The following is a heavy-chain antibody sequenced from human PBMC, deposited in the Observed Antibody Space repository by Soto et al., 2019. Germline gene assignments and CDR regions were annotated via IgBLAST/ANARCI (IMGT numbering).Heavy chain of an antibody. V-gene: IGHV1-18*01. CDR1: GYTFTSYG. CDR3: ASDRIVYCSSTSCYAGFYNWFDP. J-gene: IGHJ5*02. D-gene: IGHD2-2*01. Sequence: ASVKVSCKASGYTFTSYGISWVRQAPGQGLEWMGKISAYNGNTKYSQKFQGRVTITRDTSASTAYMELSSLRSEDTSVYYCASDRIVYCSSTSCYAGFYNWFDPWGQGTLVTVSS. CDR2: ISAYNGNT.